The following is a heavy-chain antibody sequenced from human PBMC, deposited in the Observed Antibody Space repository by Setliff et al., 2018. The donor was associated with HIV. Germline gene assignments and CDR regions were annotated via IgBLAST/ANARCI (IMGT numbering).Heavy chain of an antibody. CDR1: GGSISGGGYY. CDR3: ARVPRITTLRNAFDI. Sequence: SETLSLTCTVSGGSISGGGYYWSWIRQHPGKGLGWIGNIYYIGNTDYNPSLKSRVTISIDTSKNQFSLKLSSVTAADTAIYYCARVPRITTLRNAFDIWGQGTMVTVSS. J-gene: IGHJ3*02. D-gene: IGHD3-3*01. CDR2: IYYIGNT. V-gene: IGHV4-31*03.